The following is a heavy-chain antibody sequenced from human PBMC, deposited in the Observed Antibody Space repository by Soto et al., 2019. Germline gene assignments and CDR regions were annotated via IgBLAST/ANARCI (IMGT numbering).Heavy chain of an antibody. Sequence: QITLKESGPTLVKPTQTLTLTCTFSVFSLNTGGAGVGWIRQPPGEALEWLALIYWNEDIRYSPSLKSRLTITKDASKNQVVRTMTNMDPVDTATYYCAHRGYGDYPRDNWFDPWGQGTLVTVSS. V-gene: IGHV2-5*01. J-gene: IGHJ5*02. CDR2: IYWNEDI. CDR1: VFSLNTGGAG. D-gene: IGHD4-17*01. CDR3: AHRGYGDYPRDNWFDP.